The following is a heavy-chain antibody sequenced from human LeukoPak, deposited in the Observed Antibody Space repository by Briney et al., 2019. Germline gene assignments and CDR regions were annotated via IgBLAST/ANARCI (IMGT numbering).Heavy chain of an antibody. V-gene: IGHV1-69*13. Sequence: SVKVSCKASGCTFSSYAINWVRQPPGQGLEWMGGIIPIFGTANYAQKFQGRVTITADESTSTAYMELSSLRSEDTAVYCCARDIAAAGHSTLDYGGEGTLVTVSS. J-gene: IGHJ4*02. CDR2: IIPIFGTA. D-gene: IGHD6-13*01. CDR3: ARDIAAAGHSTLDY. CDR1: GCTFSSYA.